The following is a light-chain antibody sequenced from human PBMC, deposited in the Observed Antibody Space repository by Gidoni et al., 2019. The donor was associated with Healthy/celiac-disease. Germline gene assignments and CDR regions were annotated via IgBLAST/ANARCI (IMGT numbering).Light chain of an antibody. CDR2: SAS. CDR3: QQRRSWFS. CDR1: HDIDIF. V-gene: IGKV3-11*01. Sequence: EIVLTQSPGTLSLSPGERATLSCRASHDIDIFLSWYQHKPGQPPRLLIHSASDRAAGTPARFRGSGSGTDFTLTISSLEPEDFAVYFCQQRRSWFSFGQGTKLGIK. J-gene: IGKJ2*03.